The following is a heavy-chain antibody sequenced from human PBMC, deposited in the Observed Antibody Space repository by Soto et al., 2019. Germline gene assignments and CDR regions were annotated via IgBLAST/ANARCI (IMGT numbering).Heavy chain of an antibody. J-gene: IGHJ6*02. CDR3: TAAGVRGVVMSGMDV. CDR1: GFTFSKAW. D-gene: IGHD3-10*01. V-gene: IGHV3-15*01. Sequence: DVQLVESGGGLVNPGGSLRLSCRTSGFTFSKAWMRWVRQATGKGLEWVGRIRSNADGGTVEYAAPVKGRFIISSDDSTNTLDLQMNSLDTEATGVYYCTAAGVRGVVMSGMDVWGQGTAVTVSS. CDR2: IRSNADGGTV.